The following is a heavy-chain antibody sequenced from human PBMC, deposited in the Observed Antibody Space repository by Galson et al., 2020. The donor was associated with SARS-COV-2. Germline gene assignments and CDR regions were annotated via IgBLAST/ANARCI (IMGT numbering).Heavy chain of an antibody. D-gene: IGHD1-20*01. V-gene: IGHV4-38-2*01. J-gene: IGHJ4*02. CDR1: GYSISSGYY. CDR2: VSHSGST. Sequence: SETLSLTCAVSGYSISSGYYWGWLRPPPGKGLEWIGSVSHSGSTYYNPSLKSRVTMAVDASTNQFSLKLSSVIAADTAIYYCARRGITGATKPSYFDYWGQGTVVTVSS. CDR3: ARRGITGATKPSYFDY.